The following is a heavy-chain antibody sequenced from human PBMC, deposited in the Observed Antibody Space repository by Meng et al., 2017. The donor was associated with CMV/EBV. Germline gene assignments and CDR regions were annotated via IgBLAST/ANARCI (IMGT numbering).Heavy chain of an antibody. CDR1: GFTFSNAW. CDR3: TTGGDYDFWDFDY. CDR2: IKSKTDGGTT. J-gene: IGHJ4*02. Sequence: GESLKISCAASGFTFSNAWMSWVRQAPGKGLEWVGRIKSKTDGGTTDYAAPVKGRFTISRDDSKNTLYLQMNSLKTEDTAVYYCTTGGDYDFWDFDYWGPGTLVTVSS. D-gene: IGHD3-3*01. V-gene: IGHV3-15*01.